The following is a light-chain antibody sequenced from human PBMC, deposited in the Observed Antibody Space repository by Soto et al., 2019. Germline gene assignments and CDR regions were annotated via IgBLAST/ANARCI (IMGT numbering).Light chain of an antibody. CDR2: DAS. CDR3: QQFNNYPLT. J-gene: IGKJ4*01. CDR1: QGISSA. Sequence: AIRLTQSAASLSASFGDRVTITSWASQGISSALAWYQQKKGKAPKLLIYDASSLESGVPSRFSGSGYGTDFNLTISSLQTEDFATYYCQQFNNYPLTFGGGTKVDIK. V-gene: IGKV1D-13*01.